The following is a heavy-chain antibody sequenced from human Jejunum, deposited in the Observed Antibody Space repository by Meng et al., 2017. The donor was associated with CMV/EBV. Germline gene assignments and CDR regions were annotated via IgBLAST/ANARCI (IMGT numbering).Heavy chain of an antibody. V-gene: IGHV3-53*01. CDR2: ISSDDDT. J-gene: IGHJ5*02. CDR1: NS. Sequence: NSMSWVRQAPGKGLEWVSLISSDDDTFYADSVKGRFTISRDRSKNILYLQMNSLRADDTAMYYCARDKESRYCSGVRCSSSVSWFATWGLGTLVTVSS. CDR3: ARDKESRYCSGVRCSSSVSWFAT. D-gene: IGHD2-15*01.